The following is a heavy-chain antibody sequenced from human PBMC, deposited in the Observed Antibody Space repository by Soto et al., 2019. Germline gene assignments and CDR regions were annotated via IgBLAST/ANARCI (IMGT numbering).Heavy chain of an antibody. J-gene: IGHJ1*01. D-gene: IGHD6-13*01. CDR2: INWNSGSI. CDR1: GVTFDDYA. CDR3: VKDESINWYSGHFRH. Sequence: EVQLVESGGGLVQPGRSLRLSCAASGVTFDDYAMHWVRQVPGKGLEWVSGINWNSGSIGYGDSVKGRFAISRDNAKNSLHLQMNSLSAEDTAFYYCVKDESINWYSGHFRHWGQGTLVTVSS. V-gene: IGHV3-9*01.